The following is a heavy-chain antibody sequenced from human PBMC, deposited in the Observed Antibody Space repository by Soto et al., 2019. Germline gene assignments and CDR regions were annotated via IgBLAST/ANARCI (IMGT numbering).Heavy chain of an antibody. J-gene: IGHJ6*02. CDR1: GFTFSSYA. CDR3: ARDRTLVAAAGIFSGMDV. V-gene: IGHV3-30-3*01. Sequence: PGGSLRLSCAASGFTFSSYAMHWVRQAPGKGLEWVAVIPYDGSNKYYADSVKGRFTISRDNSKNTLYLQMNSLRAEDTAVYYCARDRTLVAAAGIFSGMDVWGQGTTVTVSS. D-gene: IGHD6-13*01. CDR2: IPYDGSNK.